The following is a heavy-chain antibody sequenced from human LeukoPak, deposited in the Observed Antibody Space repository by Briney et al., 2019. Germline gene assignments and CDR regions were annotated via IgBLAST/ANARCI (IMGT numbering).Heavy chain of an antibody. Sequence: GGSLRLSCAASGFTFSSYAMSWVRQAPGKGLEWVSAISGSGGSTYYADSVKGRFTISRDNSKNTLYLQMNSLRAEDTAVYYCGRKLEQWLVAPGDYWGQGTLVTVSS. D-gene: IGHD6-19*01. CDR1: GFTFSSYA. CDR3: GRKLEQWLVAPGDY. J-gene: IGHJ4*02. CDR2: ISGSGGST. V-gene: IGHV3-23*01.